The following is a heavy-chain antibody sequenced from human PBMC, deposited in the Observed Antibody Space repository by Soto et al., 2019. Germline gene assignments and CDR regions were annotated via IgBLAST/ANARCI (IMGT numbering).Heavy chain of an antibody. Sequence: ASVKVSCKASGYKLTRYDINWVRQATGQGLEWMGWMNPNSGNIGYEQKFQGRVTMTRKKTISAADMELGSVRSEDKAGYYCARGYGAPYSAFHILGQGTMVTVSS. D-gene: IGHD3-10*01. V-gene: IGHV1-8*01. CDR2: MNPNSGNI. CDR1: GYKLTRYD. CDR3: ARGYGAPYSAFHI. J-gene: IGHJ3*02.